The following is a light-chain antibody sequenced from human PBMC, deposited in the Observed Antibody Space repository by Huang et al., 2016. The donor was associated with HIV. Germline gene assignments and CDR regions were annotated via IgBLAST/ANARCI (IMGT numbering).Light chain of an antibody. CDR2: GAS. J-gene: IGKJ2*01. V-gene: IGKV1-12*01. CDR1: QGVTSW. CDR3: SQTKTSPYT. Sequence: DIQMTQTPSFVSASVGDRVTITCRASQGVTSWLAWYQQRPGEAPNLLIYGASSLQSGVPSMFRCTGSSTDFTPNLNHPQPEDFATYYRSQTKTSPYTFGQGTRLEI.